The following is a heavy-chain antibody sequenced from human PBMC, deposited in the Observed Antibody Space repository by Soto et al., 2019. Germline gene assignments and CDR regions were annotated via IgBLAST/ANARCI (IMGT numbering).Heavy chain of an antibody. V-gene: IGHV3-30*18. CDR3: AKALISSGGYSYGYALDYYGMDV. J-gene: IGHJ6*02. CDR1: GFTFSGYG. Sequence: SLRLSCAASGFTFSGYGMHWVRQAPGKGLEWVAVISYDGSNKYYADSVKGRFTISRDNSKNTLYLQMNSLRAEDTAVYYCAKALISSGGYSYGYALDYYGMDVWGQGTTVTVSS. D-gene: IGHD5-18*01. CDR2: ISYDGSNK.